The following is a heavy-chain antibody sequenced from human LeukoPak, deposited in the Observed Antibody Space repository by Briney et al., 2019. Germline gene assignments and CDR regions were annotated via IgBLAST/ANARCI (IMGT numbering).Heavy chain of an antibody. CDR2: IYYSGST. J-gene: IGHJ3*02. D-gene: IGHD6-19*01. CDR3: AGVVAVAGTVAFDI. Sequence: SETLSPTCTVSGGSISSYYWSWIRQPPGKGLEWIGYIYYSGSTNYNPSLKSRVTISVDTSKNQFSLKLSSVTAADTAVYYCAGVVAVAGTVAFDIWGQGTMVTVSS. CDR1: GGSISSYY. V-gene: IGHV4-59*01.